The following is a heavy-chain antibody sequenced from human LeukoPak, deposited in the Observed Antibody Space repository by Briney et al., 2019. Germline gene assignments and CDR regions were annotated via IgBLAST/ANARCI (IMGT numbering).Heavy chain of an antibody. CDR1: GGSISNYY. J-gene: IGHJ4*02. CDR2: VYYSGST. Sequence: PETLSLTCTVSGGSISNYYWNWVRQPPGKGLEWIGYVYYSGSTNYNPSLKSRVTISVDTSKNQFSLNVSSVTAADTAVYYCARRAPLSSFDYWGQGTLVTVSS. CDR3: ARRAPLSSFDY. V-gene: IGHV4-59*01.